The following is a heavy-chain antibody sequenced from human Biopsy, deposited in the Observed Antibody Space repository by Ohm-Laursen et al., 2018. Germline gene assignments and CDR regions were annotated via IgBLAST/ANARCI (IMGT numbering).Heavy chain of an antibody. D-gene: IGHD3-3*01. CDR3: ARQVDFWSGYVDY. J-gene: IGHJ4*02. Sequence: SGTLSLTCSVSGGSISDSTYHWGWIRQSPGKGLEWIGNIYYCGNTDYSPSLKSRVTFSVDTSNNQFSLKQRSVTAADTAVYYCARQVDFWSGYVDYWGQGTLVAVSS. CDR1: GGSISDSTYH. V-gene: IGHV4-39*01. CDR2: IYYCGNT.